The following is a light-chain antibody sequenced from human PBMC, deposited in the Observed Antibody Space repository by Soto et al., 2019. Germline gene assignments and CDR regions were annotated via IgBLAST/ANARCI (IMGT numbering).Light chain of an antibody. CDR1: NIGTKS. J-gene: IGLJ2*01. Sequence: SYELTQPPSVSVAPGKTARISCERNNIGTKSVHWYQQKPGQAPVLVIYYDSARPSGIPERFSGSNAGNTATLTISTVEAGAEADYYCQVWDRSSDHRVVFGGGTKLTVL. CDR3: QVWDRSSDHRVV. CDR2: YDS. V-gene: IGLV3-21*04.